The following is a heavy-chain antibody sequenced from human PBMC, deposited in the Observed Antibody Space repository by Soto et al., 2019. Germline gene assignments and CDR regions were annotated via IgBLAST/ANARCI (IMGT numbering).Heavy chain of an antibody. J-gene: IGHJ6*02. V-gene: IGHV1-2*04. CDR2: INPKSGGT. Sequence: ASVKVSCTASGYSFTDYHIHWVRQAPGQGLGWLGRINPKSGGTSTAQKFQGWVTMTTDTSISTASMELTRLTSDDTAIYYCARGDSTDCSNGVCSFFYNHDMDVWGQGTTVTVS. CDR1: GYSFTDYH. D-gene: IGHD2-8*01. CDR3: ARGDSTDCSNGVCSFFYNHDMDV.